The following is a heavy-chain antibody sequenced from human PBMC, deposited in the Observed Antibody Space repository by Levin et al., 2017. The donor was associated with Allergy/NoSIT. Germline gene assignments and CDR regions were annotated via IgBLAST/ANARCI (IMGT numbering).Heavy chain of an antibody. J-gene: IGHJ3*02. CDR2: IYSDGTT. Sequence: GGSLRLSCAASGFTVSRNYMIWVRQAPGKGLEWVSIIYSDGTTYYAESVKGRFTISRDNSENMLYLQMNSLRAEDTAIYYCARDHLSAAGTAFDIWGKGTMVIVAA. V-gene: IGHV3-53*01. CDR1: GFTVSRNY. D-gene: IGHD6-25*01. CDR3: ARDHLSAAGTAFDI.